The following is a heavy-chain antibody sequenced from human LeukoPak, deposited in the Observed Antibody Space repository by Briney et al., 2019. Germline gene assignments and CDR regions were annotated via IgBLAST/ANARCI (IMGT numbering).Heavy chain of an antibody. CDR1: GGTFSSYA. V-gene: IGHV1-69*05. Sequence: SVKVSCKASGGTFSSYAISWVRQAPGQGLEWVGGIIPIFGTANYAQKFQGRVTITTDESTSTAYMELSSLRSEDTAVYYCARAKYYGDYGFDYWGQGTLVTVSS. CDR2: IIPIFGTA. CDR3: ARAKYYGDYGFDY. D-gene: IGHD4-17*01. J-gene: IGHJ4*02.